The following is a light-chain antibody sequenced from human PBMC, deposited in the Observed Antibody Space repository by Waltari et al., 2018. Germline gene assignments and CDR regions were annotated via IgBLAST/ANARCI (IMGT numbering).Light chain of an antibody. V-gene: IGKV4-1*01. J-gene: IGKJ4*01. CDR2: WAS. CDR3: QQCYSTPLT. CDR1: QSVLYSSNHKNC. Sequence: DIVMTQSPDSLAVSLGERATINCKSSQSVLYSSNHKNCLVCYKQKPGQPPRLRIYWASTRESGVPDRFSGSVSGTDFTLTISSLQAEDVAVYYCQQCYSTPLTFGGGTKVEIK.